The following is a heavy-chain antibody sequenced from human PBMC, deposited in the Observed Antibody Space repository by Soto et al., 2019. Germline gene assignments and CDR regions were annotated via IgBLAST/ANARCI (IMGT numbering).Heavy chain of an antibody. J-gene: IGHJ4*02. CDR1: GYTFTSYY. V-gene: IGHV1-46*01. Sequence: ASVKVSCKASGYTFTSYYMHWVRQAPGQGLEWMGIINPSSGSTNYAQKFQGRVTITRDTSASTAYMELSSLRSEDTAVYYCAKDRPRRTSGYFFDYWGQGTPVTVSS. CDR3: AKDRPRRTSGYFFDY. D-gene: IGHD1-1*01. CDR2: INPSSGST.